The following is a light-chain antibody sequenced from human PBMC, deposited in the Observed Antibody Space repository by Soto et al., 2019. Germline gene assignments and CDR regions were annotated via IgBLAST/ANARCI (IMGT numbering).Light chain of an antibody. V-gene: IGKV1-39*01. Sequence: DIQMTQSPSSLSASVGDRVTITCRASQSISTYLNWYQHKPEKAPKVLIYAASSLQSGVPSRFSGSGSGTDFTLTISSLQPEDFATYYCQQSYSAPRTFGQGTKVEIK. CDR2: AAS. CDR1: QSISTY. CDR3: QQSYSAPRT. J-gene: IGKJ1*01.